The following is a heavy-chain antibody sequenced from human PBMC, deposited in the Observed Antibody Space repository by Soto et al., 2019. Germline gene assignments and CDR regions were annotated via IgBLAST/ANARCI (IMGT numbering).Heavy chain of an antibody. J-gene: IGHJ4*02. Sequence: EVQLVESGGGLVKPGGSLTLSCVASGFTFSSYTMTWVRQAPGKGLEWVSSISFSSTNIHYTDSIKGRFTISRDNAKNSLYLQMNSLRAEDTAVYYCARGAGDLPYWGQGTLVTGSS. CDR1: GFTFSSYT. V-gene: IGHV3-21*01. D-gene: IGHD7-27*01. CDR3: ARGAGDLPY. CDR2: ISFSSTNI.